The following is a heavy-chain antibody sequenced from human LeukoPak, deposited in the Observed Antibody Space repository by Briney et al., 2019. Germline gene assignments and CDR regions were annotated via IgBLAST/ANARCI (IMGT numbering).Heavy chain of an antibody. CDR3: ARERGWPSRFDP. J-gene: IGHJ5*02. CDR2: INHSGST. D-gene: IGHD1-1*01. Sequence: PSETLSLTCTVSGGSISGYYWSWIRQPPGKGLEWIGEINHSGSTNYNPSLKSRVTISVDTSKNQFSLKLSSVTAADTAVYYCARERGWPSRFDPWGQGTLVTVSS. CDR1: GGSISGYY. V-gene: IGHV4-34*01.